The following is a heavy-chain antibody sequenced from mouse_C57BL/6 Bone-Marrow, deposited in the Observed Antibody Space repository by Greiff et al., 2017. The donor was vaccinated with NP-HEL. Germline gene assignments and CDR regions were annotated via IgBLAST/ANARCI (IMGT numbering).Heavy chain of an antibody. D-gene: IGHD1-1*01. CDR3: ARLGTTLFDY. Sequence: VQLQESGPELVKPGASVKISCKASGYALSSSWLNWVKQRPGKGLEWIGRLYPGDGDTNYNGKFKGKPTLTPDKSSSTAYMQLSSLTSEDSAVYFCARLGTTLFDYWGQGTTLTVSS. CDR1: GYALSSSW. CDR2: LYPGDGDT. V-gene: IGHV1-82*01. J-gene: IGHJ2*01.